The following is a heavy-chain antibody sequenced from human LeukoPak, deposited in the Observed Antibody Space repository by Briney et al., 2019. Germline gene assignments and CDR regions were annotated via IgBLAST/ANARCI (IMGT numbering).Heavy chain of an antibody. J-gene: IGHJ4*02. CDR2: IKQDGSVK. Sequence: GGPLNLSWAASGFPFSSYWMTWVGQAQGKGRKWVANIKQDGSVKQYVGSVKGRFTISRDNAKNSLYLQMNSLRAEDTAVYYCARDTNGWNDYWGQGTLVTVSS. V-gene: IGHV3-7*01. CDR1: GFPFSSYW. CDR3: ARDTNGWNDY. D-gene: IGHD2-8*01.